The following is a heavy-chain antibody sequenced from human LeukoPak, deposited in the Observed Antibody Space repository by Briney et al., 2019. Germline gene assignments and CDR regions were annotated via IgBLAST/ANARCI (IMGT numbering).Heavy chain of an antibody. CDR1: GFTFSSYA. J-gene: IGHJ6*02. CDR2: ISSNGGST. CDR3: ARDRGSIAAAGTYYYYGMDV. D-gene: IGHD6-13*01. V-gene: IGHV3-64*01. Sequence: GGSLRLSCAASGFTFSSYAMHWVRQAPGKGLEYVSAISSNGGSTYYANSVKGRFTISRDNSKNTLYLQMGSLRAEDMAVYYCARDRGSIAAAGTYYYYGMDVWGQGTTVTVSS.